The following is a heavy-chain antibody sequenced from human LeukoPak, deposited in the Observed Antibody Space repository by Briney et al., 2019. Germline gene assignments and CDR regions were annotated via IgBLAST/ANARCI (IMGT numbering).Heavy chain of an antibody. CDR3: AISGFSYSSSWAYFDY. V-gene: IGHV4-59*01. J-gene: IGHJ4*02. CDR2: IYYSGST. CDR1: GGSISSYY. D-gene: IGHD6-13*01. Sequence: SETLSLTCTVSGGSISSYYWSWSRQPPGKGLEWIGYIYYSGSTNYNPSLKSRVTISVDTSKNQFSLKLSSVTAADTAVYYCAISGFSYSSSWAYFDYWGQGTLVTVSS.